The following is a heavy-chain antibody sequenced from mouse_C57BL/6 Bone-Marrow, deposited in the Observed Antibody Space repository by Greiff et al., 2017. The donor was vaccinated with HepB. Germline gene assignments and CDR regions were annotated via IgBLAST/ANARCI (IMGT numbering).Heavy chain of an antibody. CDR2: INPYNGGT. V-gene: IGHV1-19*01. D-gene: IGHD1-1*01. CDR3: AKALSYYGSSPYAMDY. J-gene: IGHJ4*01. CDR1: GYTFTDYY. Sequence: EVQLQQSGPVLVKPGASVKMSCKASGYTFTDYYMNWVKQSHGKSLEWIGVINPYNGGTSYNQKFKGKATLTVDKSSSTAYMELNSLTSEDSAVYYCAKALSYYGSSPYAMDYWGQGTSVTVSS.